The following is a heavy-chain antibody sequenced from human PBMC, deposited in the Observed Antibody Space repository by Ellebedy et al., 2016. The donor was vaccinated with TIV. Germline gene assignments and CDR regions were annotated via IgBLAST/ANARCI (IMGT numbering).Heavy chain of an antibody. D-gene: IGHD2-2*01. CDR1: GYTFTSYD. J-gene: IGHJ3*02. CDR3: ATVPIVVVPAAILDAFDI. CDR2: MNPNSGNT. Sequence: ASVQVSCXASGYTFTSYDINWVRQATGQGLEWMGWMNPNSGNTGYAQKFQGRVTMTRNTSISKAYMELSSLRSEDTAVYYCATVPIVVVPAAILDAFDIWGQGTMVTVSS. V-gene: IGHV1-8*01.